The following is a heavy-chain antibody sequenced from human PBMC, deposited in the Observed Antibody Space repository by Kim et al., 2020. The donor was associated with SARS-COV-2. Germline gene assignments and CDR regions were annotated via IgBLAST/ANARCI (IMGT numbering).Heavy chain of an antibody. CDR3: ARGAAFDI. J-gene: IGHJ3*02. CDR2: GNT. V-gene: IGHV1-8*01. Sequence: GNTGYAQKFQGRVTMTRNTSISTAYMELSSLKSEYTAVYYCARGAAFDIWGQGTMVTVSS.